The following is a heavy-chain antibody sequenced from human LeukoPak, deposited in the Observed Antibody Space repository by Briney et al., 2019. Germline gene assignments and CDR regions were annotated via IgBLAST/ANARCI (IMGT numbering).Heavy chain of an antibody. CDR1: GYTFTSYY. CDR3: ARAESPGDAFDI. D-gene: IGHD3-10*01. Sequence: ASVKVSCKAAGYTFTSYYMHWVRQAPGQGREWMGIINPSGGSTSYAQKFQGRVTMTRHTSTSTVYMELSSLRSEDTAVYYCARAESPGDAFDIWGQGTMVTVSS. CDR2: INPSGGST. V-gene: IGHV1-46*03. J-gene: IGHJ3*02.